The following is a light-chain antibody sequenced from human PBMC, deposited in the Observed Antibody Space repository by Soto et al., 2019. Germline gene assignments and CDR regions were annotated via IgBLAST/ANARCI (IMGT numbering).Light chain of an antibody. CDR3: NSYTNSSDVV. CDR2: EVT. J-gene: IGLJ2*01. V-gene: IGLV2-14*01. CDR1: RDDIGAYDY. Sequence: QSARTHPASVSWSPGQSITISCAGTRDDIGAYDYVSWYQQHPGNAPKLLVYEVTNRPSGVSDRFSGSKSGNTASLTISGLQAEDEADYYCNSYTNSSDVVFGGGTKVTVL.